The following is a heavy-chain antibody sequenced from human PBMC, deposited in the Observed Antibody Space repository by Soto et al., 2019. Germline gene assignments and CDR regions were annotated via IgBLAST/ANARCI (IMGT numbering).Heavy chain of an antibody. CDR2: IIPIFGTA. Sequence: QVQLVQSGAEVKKPGSSVKVSCKASGGTFSSYAISWVRQAPGQGLEWMGGIIPIFGTANYAQKFQGRVTTTADESTSTAYMELSSLRSEDTAVYYCARGDTWNYVASYGMDVWGQGTTVTVSS. J-gene: IGHJ6*02. CDR3: ARGDTWNYVASYGMDV. V-gene: IGHV1-69*12. D-gene: IGHD1-7*01. CDR1: GGTFSSYA.